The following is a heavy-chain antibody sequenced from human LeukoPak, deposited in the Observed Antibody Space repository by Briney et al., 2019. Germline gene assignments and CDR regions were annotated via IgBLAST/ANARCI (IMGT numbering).Heavy chain of an antibody. CDR1: GVSLRGYY. V-gene: IGHV4-34*01. CDR3: ARGSNYVSDYYFDV. CDR2: VNHEGDS. J-gene: IGHJ6*03. D-gene: IGHD4-11*01. Sequence: SETLSLTCAVYGVSLRGYYWSWIRQSPEKGLEWIGEVNHEGDSIYSPSLKSRLTVSVDMSKDQFSLNLRSVAAADTAVYFCARGSNYVSDYYFDVWGKGTTVIVSS.